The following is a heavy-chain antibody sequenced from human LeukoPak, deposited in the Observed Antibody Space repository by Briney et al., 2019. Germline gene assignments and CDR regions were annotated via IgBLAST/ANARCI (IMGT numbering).Heavy chain of an antibody. D-gene: IGHD6-19*01. CDR2: INPYSGGT. V-gene: IGHV1-2*06. CDR3: ARDLGIAVAGTLTALDY. Sequence: ASVKVSCKASGYSFTGYHMHWVRRAPGQGLEWMGRINPYSGGTSYAQKFQGRVTMTRDTSINTAYMDLRRLSSDDTAVYYCARDLGIAVAGTLTALDYWGQGTLVTVSS. J-gene: IGHJ4*02. CDR1: GYSFTGYH.